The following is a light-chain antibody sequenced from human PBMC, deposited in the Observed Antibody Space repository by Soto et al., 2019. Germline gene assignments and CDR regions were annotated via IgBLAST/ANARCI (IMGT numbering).Light chain of an antibody. Sequence: DIQMTQSPSTLSASVGDRVTITCRASQSISSWLAWYQQKPGKAPKLLIYDASSLESGVPSRFSSSGAGTEFTLTISSLQPDDVATYYCQQYNSYSLAFGQGTKVDIK. CDR1: QSISSW. V-gene: IGKV1-5*01. J-gene: IGKJ1*01. CDR2: DAS. CDR3: QQYNSYSLA.